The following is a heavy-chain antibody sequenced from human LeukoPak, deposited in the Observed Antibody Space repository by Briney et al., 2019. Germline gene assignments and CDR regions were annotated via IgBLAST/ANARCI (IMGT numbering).Heavy chain of an antibody. D-gene: IGHD3-22*01. J-gene: IGHJ4*02. CDR2: IKQDGSEK. Sequence: PGGSLRLSCAASGFTFSSYWMSLVRQAPGKGLEWVANIKQDGSEKYYVDSVKGRFTISRDNAKNSLYLQMNSLRAEDTAVYYCARDGYDSSGYYPDYWGQGTLVTVSS. CDR3: ARDGYDSSGYYPDY. V-gene: IGHV3-7*01. CDR1: GFTFSSYW.